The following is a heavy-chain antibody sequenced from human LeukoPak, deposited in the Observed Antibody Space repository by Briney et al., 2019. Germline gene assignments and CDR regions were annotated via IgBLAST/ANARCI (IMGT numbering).Heavy chain of an antibody. V-gene: IGHV4-61*02. CDR3: ARTIVATTYYYYYYMDV. D-gene: IGHD5-12*01. J-gene: IGHJ6*03. CDR2: IYTGGST. Sequence: SETLSLTCTVSGGSISSGSYYWSWIRQPAGKGLEWIGRIYTGGSTNYNPSLKSRVTISVDTSKNQFSLKLSSVTAADTAVYYCARTIVATTYYYYYYMDVWGKGTTVTISS. CDR1: GGSISSGSYY.